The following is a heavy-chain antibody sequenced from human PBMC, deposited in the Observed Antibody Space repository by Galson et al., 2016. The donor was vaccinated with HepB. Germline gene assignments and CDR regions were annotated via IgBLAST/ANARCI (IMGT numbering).Heavy chain of an antibody. CDR3: TRDEIRGVIRFDH. Sequence: SLRLSCADSGFTFSDYYMSWIRQAPGKGLEWISYISGSGTYIDQADSVRGRFTISRDNAKNSLYLQMNSLKVEDTDVYYCTRDEIRGVIRFDHWGQGTLVAVSS. V-gene: IGHV3-11*06. D-gene: IGHD3-10*01. J-gene: IGHJ4*02. CDR1: GFTFSDYY. CDR2: ISGSGTYI.